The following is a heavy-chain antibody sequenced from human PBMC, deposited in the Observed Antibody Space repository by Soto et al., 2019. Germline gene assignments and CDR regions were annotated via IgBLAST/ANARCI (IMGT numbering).Heavy chain of an antibody. CDR3: ARTAGELYGMDV. V-gene: IGHV4-34*01. CDR1: GGSFNYFY. D-gene: IGHD2-21*02. J-gene: IGHJ6*02. Sequence: SETLSLTSSVYGGSFNYFYWILIRQPPGKGLEWIGEINHSGSTNYNPSLKSRVTISVDTSKNQFSLKLSSVTAADTAVYYCARTAGELYGMDVWGQGTTVTVSS. CDR2: INHSGST.